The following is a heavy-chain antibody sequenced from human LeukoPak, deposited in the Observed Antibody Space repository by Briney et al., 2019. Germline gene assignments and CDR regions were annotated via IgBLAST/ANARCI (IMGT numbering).Heavy chain of an antibody. CDR1: GFTFSSYA. V-gene: IGHV3-23*01. CDR2: ISGSGGST. J-gene: IGHJ4*02. D-gene: IGHD3-10*01. Sequence: SGGSLRLSCAASGFTFSSYAMSWVRQAPGKGLEWVSAISGSGGSTYYAGSVKGRLTISRDNSKNTLYLQMNSLRGEDTAVYYCAIHEVIMVRGVIILDYWGQGTLVTVSS. CDR3: AIHEVIMVRGVIILDY.